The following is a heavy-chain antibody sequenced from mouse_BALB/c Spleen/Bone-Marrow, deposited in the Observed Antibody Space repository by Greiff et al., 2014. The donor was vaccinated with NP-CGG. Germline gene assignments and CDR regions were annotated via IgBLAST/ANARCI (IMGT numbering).Heavy chain of an antibody. CDR1: GFNIEDTY. D-gene: IGHD1-1*01. V-gene: IGHV14-3*02. CDR3: AIYYYGSSGFAY. J-gene: IGHJ3*01. Sequence: EVKVEESGAELVKPGASVKLSCTASGFNIEDTYMHWVKQRPEQGLEWIGRIDPANGNTKYDPKFQGKATITADTSSNTAYLQLSSLTSEDTAVYYCAIYYYGSSGFAYWGQGTLVTVSA. CDR2: IDPANGNT.